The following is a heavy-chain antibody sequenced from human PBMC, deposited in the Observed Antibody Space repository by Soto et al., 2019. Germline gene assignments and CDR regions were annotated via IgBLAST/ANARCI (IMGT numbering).Heavy chain of an antibody. V-gene: IGHV3-48*03. Sequence: ERLVESGGGFLQPGESLRISCAASGFTSTGFALTWVRQVPGRGLEWVAYISASGDTVYYADSVQGRFTISRDNARKSLYLQMGSLRVEDTAIYYCAALSVTGGVDVWGQGTTVTVSS. J-gene: IGHJ6*02. CDR2: ISASGDTV. D-gene: IGHD3-16*01. CDR3: AALSVTGGVDV. CDR1: GFTSTGFA.